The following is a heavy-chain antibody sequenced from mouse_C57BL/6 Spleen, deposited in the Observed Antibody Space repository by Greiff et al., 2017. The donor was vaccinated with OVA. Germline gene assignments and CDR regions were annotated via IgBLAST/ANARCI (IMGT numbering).Heavy chain of an antibody. CDR3: TRAYYSNYWFAY. CDR2: IYPGNSDT. Sequence: EVQLQQSGTVLARPGASVKMSCKTSGYTFTSYWMHWVKQRPGQGLEWIGAIYPGNSDTSYNQKFKGKAKLTAVTSASTAYMELSSLTNEDSAVYYCTRAYYSNYWFAYWGQGTLVTVSA. D-gene: IGHD2-5*01. CDR1: GYTFTSYW. V-gene: IGHV1-5*01. J-gene: IGHJ3*01.